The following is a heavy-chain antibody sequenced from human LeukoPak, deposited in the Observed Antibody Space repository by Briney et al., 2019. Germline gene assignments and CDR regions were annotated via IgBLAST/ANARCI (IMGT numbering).Heavy chain of an antibody. CDR1: GFTVSSNY. J-gene: IGHJ6*02. D-gene: IGHD2-2*01. Sequence: GGSLRLSCAASGFTVSSNYMGWVRQAPGKGLEWVSVIYSGGSTYYADSVKGRFTISRDNSKNTLYLQMNSLRAEDTAVYYCAKRFSTSSRYYGMDVWGQGTTVTVSS. V-gene: IGHV3-53*01. CDR2: IYSGGST. CDR3: AKRFSTSSRYYGMDV.